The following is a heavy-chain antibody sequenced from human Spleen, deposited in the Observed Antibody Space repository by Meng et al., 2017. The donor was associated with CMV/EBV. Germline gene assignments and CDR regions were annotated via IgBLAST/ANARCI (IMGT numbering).Heavy chain of an antibody. CDR1: GASITTTKW. J-gene: IGHJ6*02. Sequence: GGSLRLSCAVSGASITTTKWWTWVRQPPGKGLQWVANIKEDGSERNYLDSVKGRFTISRDNANNLLYLEMNSLRVEDTALYYCARSTNYDLWSGYPGGLDVWGQGTTVTVSS. CDR2: IKEDGSER. CDR3: ARSTNYDLWSGYPGGLDV. D-gene: IGHD3-3*01. V-gene: IGHV3-7*01.